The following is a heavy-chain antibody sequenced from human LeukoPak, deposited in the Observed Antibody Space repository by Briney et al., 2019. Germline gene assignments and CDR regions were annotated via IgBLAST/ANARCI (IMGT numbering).Heavy chain of an antibody. D-gene: IGHD4-17*01. CDR3: AKDGGDYGSSYAMDV. V-gene: IGHV6-1*01. Sequence: SQTLSLTCAISGDIFSSNRAAWNGIRQSPSRGLEWLVRTYYRSKWYNNYAASVKSRITISPDTSKNQFSLHLNSVTPEDTAVYYCAKDGGDYGSSYAMDVWGQGTTVTVSS. J-gene: IGHJ6*02. CDR2: TYYRSKWYN. CDR1: GDIFSSNRAA.